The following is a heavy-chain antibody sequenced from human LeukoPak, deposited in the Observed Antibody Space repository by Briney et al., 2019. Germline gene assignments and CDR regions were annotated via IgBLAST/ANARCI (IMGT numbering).Heavy chain of an antibody. D-gene: IGHD2-15*01. Sequence: GGSLRLSCAASGFTLSSYWMSWVRQAPGKGLEWVANINQDGSEKNYVDSVKGRFTISRDNAKNLLYLQMNSLRAEDTAVYYYARGRIFDYWGQGTLVTVSS. V-gene: IGHV3-7*01. CDR2: INQDGSEK. CDR3: ARGRIFDY. CDR1: GFTLSSYW. J-gene: IGHJ4*02.